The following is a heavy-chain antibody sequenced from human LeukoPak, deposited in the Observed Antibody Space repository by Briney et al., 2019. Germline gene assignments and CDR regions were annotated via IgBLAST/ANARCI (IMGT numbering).Heavy chain of an antibody. CDR1: GGSISSSSYY. D-gene: IGHD4-23*01. CDR2: IYYSGST. V-gene: IGHV4-39*07. CDR3: ARVKAVVTPWVFDY. J-gene: IGHJ4*02. Sequence: SETLSLTCTVSGGSISSSSYYWGWIRQPPGKGLEWIGSIYYSGSTYYNPSLKSRVTISVDTSKNQFSLKLSSVTAADTAVYFCARVKAVVTPWVFDYWGQGSLVTVSS.